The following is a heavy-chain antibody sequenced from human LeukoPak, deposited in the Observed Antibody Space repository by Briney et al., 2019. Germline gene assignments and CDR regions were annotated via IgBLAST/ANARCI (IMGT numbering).Heavy chain of an antibody. V-gene: IGHV5-51*01. Sequence: GESLKISCKGSGYSFTSYWIGWVRQMPGKGLEWMGIIYPGDSDTRYSPSFQGQVTISADKSISTAYLQWSSLKASDTAMYYCAKTYYYDSSAGGEFDYWGQGTLVTVSS. D-gene: IGHD3-22*01. CDR2: IYPGDSDT. J-gene: IGHJ4*02. CDR3: AKTYYYDSSAGGEFDY. CDR1: GYSFTSYW.